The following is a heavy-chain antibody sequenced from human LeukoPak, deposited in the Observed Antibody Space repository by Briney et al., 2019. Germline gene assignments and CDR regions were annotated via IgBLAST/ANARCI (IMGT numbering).Heavy chain of an antibody. CDR2: ISSDSGTI. J-gene: IGHJ5*02. CDR3: ARIRLDGFWLDP. D-gene: IGHD2-2*03. CDR1: GFTFSPHS. V-gene: IGHV3-48*04. Sequence: SGGSLRLSCVASGFTFSPHSTIWVRRAPGKGLDWVSYISSDSGTIYYADSAKGRFTISRDNAKDSLYLQMNSLRVDDTAVYYCARIRLDGFWLDPWGQGTLVTVSS.